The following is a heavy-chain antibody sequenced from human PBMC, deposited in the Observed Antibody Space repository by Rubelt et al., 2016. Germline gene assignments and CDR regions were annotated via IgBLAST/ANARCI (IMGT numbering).Heavy chain of an antibody. J-gene: IGHJ3*02. V-gene: IGHV3-69-1*01. Sequence: VQLVESGGGVVQPGRSLRLSCAASGFTFSRYAIHWVRQAPGKGLEWVSSIDSSSNIYYADSVKGRFTISRDNAKNSLYLQRNSRRAEDTAVYYCARDKSGYSSGWHSFDIWGQGTMVTVSS. CDR2: IDSSSNI. CDR3: ARDKSGYSSGWHSFDI. CDR1: GFTFSRYA. D-gene: IGHD6-19*01.